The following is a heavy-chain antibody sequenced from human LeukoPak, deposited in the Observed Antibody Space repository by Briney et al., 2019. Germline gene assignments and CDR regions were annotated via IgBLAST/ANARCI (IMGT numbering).Heavy chain of an antibody. J-gene: IGHJ6*03. D-gene: IGHD4-17*01. CDR3: ARDRDYGDYSWYVSGPRTPYMDV. V-gene: IGHV3-21*01. CDR1: GFTFSSYS. Sequence: GGSLRLSCAASGFTFSSYSMNWVRQAPGKGLEWVSSISSSSSYIYYADSVKGRFTISRDNAKNSLYLQMNSLRAEDTAVYYCARDRDYGDYSWYVSGPRTPYMDVWGKRTTVTVSS. CDR2: ISSSSSYI.